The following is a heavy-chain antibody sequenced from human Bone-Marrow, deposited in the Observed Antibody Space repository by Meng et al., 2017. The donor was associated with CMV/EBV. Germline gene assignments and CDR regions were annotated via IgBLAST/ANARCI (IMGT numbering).Heavy chain of an antibody. V-gene: IGHV4-61*01. CDR1: GGSVSSGSYY. D-gene: IGHD6-13*01. Sequence: SETLSLTCTVSGGSVSSGSYYWSWIRQPPGKGLEWIGEINHSGSTNYNPSLKSRVTISVDTSKNQFSLKLSSVTAADTAVYYCAREPKSAAGRGRADYWGQGTRVTVSS. CDR2: INHSGST. J-gene: IGHJ4*02. CDR3: AREPKSAAGRGRADY.